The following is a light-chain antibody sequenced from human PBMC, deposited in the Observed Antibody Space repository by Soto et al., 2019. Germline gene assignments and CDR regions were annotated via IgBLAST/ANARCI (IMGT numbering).Light chain of an antibody. J-gene: IGKJ1*01. Sequence: DIQMTQSPSTLSASVGDRVTITCLASQSISSWLAWYQQKPGKAPKLLIYDASSLESGVPSRFSGSGSGTEFTLTISSLQPDDFATYYCQQYNSYSWTFGQGTKVDIK. CDR3: QQYNSYSWT. CDR2: DAS. V-gene: IGKV1-5*01. CDR1: QSISSW.